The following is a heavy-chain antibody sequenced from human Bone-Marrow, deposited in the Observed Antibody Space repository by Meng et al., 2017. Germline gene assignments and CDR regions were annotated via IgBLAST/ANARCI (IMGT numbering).Heavy chain of an antibody. D-gene: IGHD3-10*01. CDR2: ISWNGGKI. CDR3: ATRVRGVTVVAYYFDY. V-gene: IGHV3-20*04. J-gene: IGHJ4*02. Sequence: GESLKISCAASGFTFDDYGMGWVRQVPGKGLEWVSGISWNGGKIGYADSVKGRFTISRDNAKNSLYLQMNSLRAEDTAVYYCATRVRGVTVVAYYFDYWGQGTLVTVSS. CDR1: GFTFDDYG.